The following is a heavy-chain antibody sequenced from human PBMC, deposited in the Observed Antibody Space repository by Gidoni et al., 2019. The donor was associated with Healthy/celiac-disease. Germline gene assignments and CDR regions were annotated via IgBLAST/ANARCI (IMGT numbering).Heavy chain of an antibody. J-gene: IGHJ6*02. Sequence: QVQLQQWGAGLLKPSETLSLTCAVYGGSFSGYYWSWIRQPPGKGLEWIGEINHSGSTNYNPSLKSRVTISVDTSKNQFSLKLSSVTAADTAVYYCARGRWGSSWYLMDVWGQGTTVTVSS. CDR3: ARGRWGSSWYLMDV. CDR2: INHSGST. V-gene: IGHV4-34*01. CDR1: GGSFSGYY. D-gene: IGHD6-13*01.